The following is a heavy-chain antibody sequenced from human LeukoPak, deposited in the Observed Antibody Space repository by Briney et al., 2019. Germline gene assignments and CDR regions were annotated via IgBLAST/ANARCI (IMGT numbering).Heavy chain of an antibody. CDR2: INPNSGGT. Sequence: ASVKVSCKASGYTFTGYYMHWVRQAPGQGLEWMGRINPNSGGTNYAQKFQGRVTMTRDTSISTAYMELSRLRSDDTAVYYCARSTLSSNYYDSSGYYYDLDYWGQGILVTVSS. D-gene: IGHD3-22*01. J-gene: IGHJ4*02. CDR1: GYTFTGYY. CDR3: ARSTLSSNYYDSSGYYYDLDY. V-gene: IGHV1-2*06.